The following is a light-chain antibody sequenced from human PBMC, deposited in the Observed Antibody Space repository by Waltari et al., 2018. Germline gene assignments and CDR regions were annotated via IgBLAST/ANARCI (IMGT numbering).Light chain of an antibody. CDR2: EVS. Sequence: DIVMTQTPLSLSVTPGQPASLSCKSSQSLLHSDEKTYLYWYLQKPGQSPQLLIYEVSSLFSGGPDRFSGSGSGTDFTLKISRVEAEDVGLYYCMQGIHLPPTFGQGTKLEIK. CDR1: QSLLHSDEKTY. CDR3: MQGIHLPPT. J-gene: IGKJ2*01. V-gene: IGKV2-29*02.